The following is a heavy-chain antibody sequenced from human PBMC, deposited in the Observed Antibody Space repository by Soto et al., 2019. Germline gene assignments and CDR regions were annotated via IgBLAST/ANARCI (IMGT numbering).Heavy chain of an antibody. CDR3: AVYGSGRNNWFDP. Sequence: ASVKVSCKASGGTFSSYAISWVRQAPGQGLEWMGGIIPIFGTANYAQKFQGRVTITADESTSTAYMELSSLRSEDTAVYYCAVYGSGRNNWFDPWGQGTLVTVSS. CDR2: IIPIFGTA. D-gene: IGHD3-10*01. J-gene: IGHJ5*02. V-gene: IGHV1-69*13. CDR1: GGTFSSYA.